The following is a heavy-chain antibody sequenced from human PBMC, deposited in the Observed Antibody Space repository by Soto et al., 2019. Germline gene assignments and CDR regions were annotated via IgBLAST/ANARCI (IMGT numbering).Heavy chain of an antibody. D-gene: IGHD3-22*01. V-gene: IGHV1-3*01. CDR2: INAGNGNT. J-gene: IGHJ4*02. CDR3: ARXSGXYYWDD. CDR1: GYSFTSYA. Sequence: QVQLVQSGAEVKKPGASVKVSCKASGYSFTSYAMHWVRXAXGXRLEGMGWINAGNGNTKYSQKFQGRITITRDTXXXXXXXXXXXXXXXXXAXXXCARXSGXYYWDDWGQGTLVTVSS.